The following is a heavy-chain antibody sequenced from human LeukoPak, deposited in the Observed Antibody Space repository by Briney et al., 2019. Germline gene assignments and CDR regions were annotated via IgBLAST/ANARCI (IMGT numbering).Heavy chain of an antibody. Sequence: GGSLRLSCAASGFTFSSDAMSWVRQAPGKGLEWVSAISGSGGSTYYADSVKGRFTISRDNSKNTLYLQMNSLRAEDTAVYYCAKGRLRIAVAGTFDPWGQGTLVTVSS. J-gene: IGHJ5*02. CDR1: GFTFSSDA. D-gene: IGHD6-19*01. CDR3: AKGRLRIAVAGTFDP. CDR2: ISGSGGST. V-gene: IGHV3-23*01.